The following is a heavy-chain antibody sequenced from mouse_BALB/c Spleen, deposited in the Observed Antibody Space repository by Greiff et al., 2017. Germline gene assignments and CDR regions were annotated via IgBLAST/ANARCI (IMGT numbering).Heavy chain of an antibody. J-gene: IGHJ4*01. V-gene: IGHV4-1*02. CDR3: ARVYYYGSRYAMDY. D-gene: IGHD1-1*01. Sequence: EVKLVESGGGLVQPGGSLKLSCAASGFDFSRYWMSWVRQAPGKGLEWIGEINPDSSTINYTPSLKDKFIISRDNAKNTLYLQMSKVRSEDTALYYCARVYYYGSRYAMDYWGQGTSVTVSS. CDR1: GFDFSRYW. CDR2: INPDSSTI.